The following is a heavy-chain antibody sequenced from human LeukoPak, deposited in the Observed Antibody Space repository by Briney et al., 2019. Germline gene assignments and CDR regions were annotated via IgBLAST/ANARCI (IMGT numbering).Heavy chain of an antibody. CDR3: AKADSSSWRYGPGGSFC. V-gene: IGHV3-23*01. CDR1: GFTFSSYA. Sequence: GGSLRLSCAASGFTFSSYAMSWVRQAPGKGLEWVSAISSSGGSTYYADSVKGRFTISRDNSRSTLYLQMNSLRAEDTAVYYCAKADSSSWRYGPGGSFCWGQGTLVTVSS. D-gene: IGHD6-13*01. CDR2: ISSSGGST. J-gene: IGHJ4*02.